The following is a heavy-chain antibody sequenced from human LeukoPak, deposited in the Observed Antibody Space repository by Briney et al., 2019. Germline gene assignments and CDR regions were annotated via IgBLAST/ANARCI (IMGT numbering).Heavy chain of an antibody. D-gene: IGHD1-26*01. V-gene: IGHV3-11*01. J-gene: IGHJ4*02. Sequence: PGGSLRLSCAASGFTFSDYYMSWIRQAPGKGLEWLSYISSGRGRSTIYYADSVKGRFSISRDNAKNILYLQINSLRAEDTAVYYCARDSLVVGGTGSLDSWGQGTLVTVSS. CDR1: GFTFSDYY. CDR3: ARDSLVVGGTGSLDS. CDR2: ISSGRGRSTI.